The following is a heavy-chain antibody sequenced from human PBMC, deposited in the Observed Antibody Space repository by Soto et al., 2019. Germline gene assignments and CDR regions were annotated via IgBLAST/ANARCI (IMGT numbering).Heavy chain of an antibody. CDR2: LTHDGSRD. Sequence: QVQLVESGGGVVQPGRSLRLSCAAAGFTVTTYGMRWVRQAPGKGLEWVARLTHDGSRDFYADSVKGRFTISRDTSKNTLYLQMNSLRPEDTAVYYCASIADYWGQGTLVTVSS. CDR3: ASIADY. D-gene: IGHD2-21*01. CDR1: GFTVTTYG. V-gene: IGHV3-30*03. J-gene: IGHJ4*02.